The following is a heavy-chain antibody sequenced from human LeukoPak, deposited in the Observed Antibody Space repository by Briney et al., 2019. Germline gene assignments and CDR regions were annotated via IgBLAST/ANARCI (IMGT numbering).Heavy chain of an antibody. Sequence: PSETLSLTCTVSGGSISTSAYYWSWIRQRPGTGLEWIAYIHYIGDAYSNPSLESRVTMSVDTSSNQFSLNVASVTAADTAVYYCARVRDDYFFDCWGQGILVTVSS. D-gene: IGHD3-3*01. J-gene: IGHJ4*02. CDR1: GGSISTSAYY. CDR2: IHYIGDA. CDR3: ARVRDDYFFDC. V-gene: IGHV4-31*03.